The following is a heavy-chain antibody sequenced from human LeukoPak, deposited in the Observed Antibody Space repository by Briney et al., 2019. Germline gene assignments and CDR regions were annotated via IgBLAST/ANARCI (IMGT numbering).Heavy chain of an antibody. J-gene: IGHJ3*02. CDR3: ASATQTSGWFSASDGFDI. V-gene: IGHV1-69*04. CDR2: IIPILDMS. D-gene: IGHD6-19*01. CDR1: GGTFSSYA. Sequence: SVKVSCKASGGTFSSYAISWVRQAPGQGLEWMGRIIPILDMSNYPQKFQGRVTITADKSTSTAFMDLSSLRSEDTAVYYCASATQTSGWFSASDGFDIWGQGTLVTVSS.